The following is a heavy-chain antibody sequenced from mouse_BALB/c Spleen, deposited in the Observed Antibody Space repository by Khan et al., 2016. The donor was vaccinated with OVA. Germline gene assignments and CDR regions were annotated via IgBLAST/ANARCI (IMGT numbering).Heavy chain of an antibody. CDR1: GYTFTRYT. CDR2: INPSSGYT. J-gene: IGHJ2*01. CDR3: ARTHER. Sequence: QVQLKESGAELARPGASVPMSCKASGYTFTRYTLHWVKPRPGQGLEWIGYINPSSGYTKYNQKFKDKATLTADKSSSTAYMQLSSLTSEDSAVYYCARTHERWGQGTTLTVSS. V-gene: IGHV1-4*01.